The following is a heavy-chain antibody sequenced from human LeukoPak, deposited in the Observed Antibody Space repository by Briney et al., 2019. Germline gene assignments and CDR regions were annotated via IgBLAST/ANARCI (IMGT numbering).Heavy chain of an antibody. D-gene: IGHD5-18*01. CDR1: GFTFSDYW. Sequence: GGSLRLSCAASGFTFSDYWMTWVRQAPGKGLEWVANIKQDGSDKHYVDSVKGRFIISRDNAKNSLYLQMNSLRAEDTAVYYCARAGYTCITLYYWGQGTLVTVSS. CDR3: ARAGYTCITLYY. CDR2: IKQDGSDK. V-gene: IGHV3-7*01. J-gene: IGHJ4*02.